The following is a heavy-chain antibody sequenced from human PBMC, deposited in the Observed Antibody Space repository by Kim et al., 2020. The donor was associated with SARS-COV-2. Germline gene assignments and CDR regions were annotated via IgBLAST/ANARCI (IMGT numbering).Heavy chain of an antibody. CDR2: IYDNGDT. CDR3: SSPDITLTAKTYYYLDV. Sequence: SETLSLTCSVSGASFSSYTFYWGWIRQPPGKGLECIGCIYDNGDTNYNPSLQSLVSLSVDTSKNQFSLRLSSVTAADTALYYSSSPDITLTAKTYYYLDV. CDR1: GASFSSYTFY. V-gene: IGHV4-61*01. J-gene: IGHJ6*03. D-gene: IGHD1-20*01.